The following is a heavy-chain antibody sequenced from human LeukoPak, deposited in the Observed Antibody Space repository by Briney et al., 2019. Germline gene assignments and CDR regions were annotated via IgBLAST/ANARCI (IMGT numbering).Heavy chain of an antibody. CDR1: GGSISSGGYY. CDR2: IYYSGST. D-gene: IGHD5-18*01. J-gene: IGHJ4*02. Sequence: PSETLSLTCTVSGGSISSGGYYWSWIRLHPGKGLEWIGYIYYSGSTYYNPSLKSRVTISVDTSKNQFSLKLSSVTAADTAVYYCARVEYSYGPVLYYFDYWGQGTLVTVSS. CDR3: ARVEYSYGPVLYYFDY. V-gene: IGHV4-31*03.